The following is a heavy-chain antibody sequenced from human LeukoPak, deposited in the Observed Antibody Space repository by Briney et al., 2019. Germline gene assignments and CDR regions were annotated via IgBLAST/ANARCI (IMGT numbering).Heavy chain of an antibody. CDR3: ARVWYYDSSGVDY. CDR1: GFTFSSSW. CDR2: ISSSSSTI. D-gene: IGHD3-22*01. Sequence: GGSLRLSCAASGFTFSSSWMNWVRQAPGKGLEWVSYISSSSSTIYYADSVKGRFTISRDNAKNSLYLQMNSLRDEDTAVYYCARVWYYDSSGVDYWGQGTLVTVSS. V-gene: IGHV3-48*02. J-gene: IGHJ4*02.